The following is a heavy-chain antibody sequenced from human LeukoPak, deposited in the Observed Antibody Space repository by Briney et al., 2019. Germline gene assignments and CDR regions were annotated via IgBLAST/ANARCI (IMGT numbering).Heavy chain of an antibody. CDR1: GFTFISYS. CDR2: ISGNGDST. Sequence: GGSLRLSCSASGFTFISYSMTWVRQAPGKGLEWVSSISGNGDSTYYADSVKGRFTISRDNSKNTVYLQMNSLRAEDTAVYYCAKDGSGWPYDAFDIWGQGTMVTVSS. V-gene: IGHV3-23*01. CDR3: AKDGSGWPYDAFDI. D-gene: IGHD6-19*01. J-gene: IGHJ3*02.